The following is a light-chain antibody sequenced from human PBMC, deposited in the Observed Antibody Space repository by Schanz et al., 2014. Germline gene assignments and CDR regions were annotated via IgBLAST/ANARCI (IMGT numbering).Light chain of an antibody. Sequence: EIVMTQSPATLSVSPGERATLSCRASQNVSSSFLAWYQQKPGQAPRLLIYGASSRATGIPDRFSGSGSGTDFTLTISSLEPEDFAVYYCQQYVTSPYTFGQGTKLEIK. CDR3: QQYVTSPYT. CDR2: GAS. CDR1: QNVSSSF. J-gene: IGKJ2*01. V-gene: IGKV3-20*01.